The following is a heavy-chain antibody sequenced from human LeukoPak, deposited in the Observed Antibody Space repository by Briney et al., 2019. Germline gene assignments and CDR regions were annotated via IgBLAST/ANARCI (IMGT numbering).Heavy chain of an antibody. D-gene: IGHD3-10*01. CDR2: MNPNSGNT. Sequence: ASVKVSCKASGYTFTSYDINWVRQATGQGLEWMGWMNPNSGNTGYAQKFQGRVTITRNTSISTAYMELSSLRSEDTAVYYCARLLLWFGEYRFDYWGQGTLVTVSS. CDR3: ARLLLWFGEYRFDY. J-gene: IGHJ4*02. CDR1: GYTFTSYD. V-gene: IGHV1-8*03.